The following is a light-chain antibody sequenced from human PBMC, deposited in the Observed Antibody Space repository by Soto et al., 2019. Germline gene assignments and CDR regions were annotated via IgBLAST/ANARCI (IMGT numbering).Light chain of an antibody. Sequence: QSALNQPASVSGSPGQSITISCTGTSSDVGGYNYVSWYQQHPGKAPKLMIYDVSNRPSGVSNRFSGYKSGNTASLTISGLQAEDEADYYCSSYTSSSTPYVFGTGTKLTVL. CDR3: SSYTSSSTPYV. CDR2: DVS. J-gene: IGLJ1*01. CDR1: SSDVGGYNY. V-gene: IGLV2-14*01.